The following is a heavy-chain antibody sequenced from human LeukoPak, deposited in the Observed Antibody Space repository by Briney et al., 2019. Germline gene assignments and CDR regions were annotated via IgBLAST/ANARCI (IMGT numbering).Heavy chain of an antibody. D-gene: IGHD3-22*01. Sequence: SGTLSLTCAVSGGSISSSNWWSWVRQPPGKGLEWIGSIYYSGSTYYNPSLKSRVTISVDTSKNQFSLKLSSVTAADTAVYYCAREDGSVGDVDYWGQGTLVTVSS. J-gene: IGHJ4*02. CDR3: AREDGSVGDVDY. CDR1: GGSISSSNW. CDR2: IYYSGST. V-gene: IGHV4-4*02.